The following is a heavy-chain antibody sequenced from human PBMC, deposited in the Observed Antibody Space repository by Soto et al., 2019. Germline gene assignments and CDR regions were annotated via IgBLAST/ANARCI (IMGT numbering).Heavy chain of an antibody. CDR1: GFDFSSYG. CDR3: AKARGGSGGSYSPYHYDGMDV. Sequence: GGSLRLSCAPSGFDFSSYGMAWVRQAPGKGLEWVSFISKSSSITYYADSVKGRFTISRDNAKNTLYLQMNSLRAEDTAVYYCAKARGGSGGSYSPYHYDGMDVWSQGTTDTVSS. CDR2: ISKSSSIT. J-gene: IGHJ6*02. V-gene: IGHV3-48*01. D-gene: IGHD2-15*01.